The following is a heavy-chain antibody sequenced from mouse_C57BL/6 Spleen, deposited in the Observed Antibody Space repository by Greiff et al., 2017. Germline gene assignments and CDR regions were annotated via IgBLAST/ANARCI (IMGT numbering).Heavy chain of an antibody. V-gene: IGHV6-3*01. CDR2: IRLKTDNYAT. D-gene: IGHD1-1*01. CDR3: TAGSSYYALDY. Sequence: DVKLVESGGGLVQPGGSMKLSCVASGFTFSNYWMNWVRQSPEKGLEWVAQIRLKTDNYATHYAESVKGRFTISRDDSKSSVYLQMNNLRAEDTGIYYCTAGSSYYALDYWGQGTSVTVSS. CDR1: GFTFSNYW. J-gene: IGHJ4*01.